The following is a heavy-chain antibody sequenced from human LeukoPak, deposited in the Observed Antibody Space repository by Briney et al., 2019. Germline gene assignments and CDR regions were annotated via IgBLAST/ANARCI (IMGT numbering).Heavy chain of an antibody. J-gene: IGHJ5*02. V-gene: IGHV4-59*01. D-gene: IGHD4-23*01. Sequence: PSETLSLTCTVSSDSINTYYWSWIRQSPGKGLEWIGYINYRGNTNYNPSLKSRVTMSVDTSKNQFSLKLSSVTAADTAVYYCARSIPTDDYGGHNWFDPWGQGTLVTVSS. CDR1: SDSINTYY. CDR2: INYRGNT. CDR3: ARSIPTDDYGGHNWFDP.